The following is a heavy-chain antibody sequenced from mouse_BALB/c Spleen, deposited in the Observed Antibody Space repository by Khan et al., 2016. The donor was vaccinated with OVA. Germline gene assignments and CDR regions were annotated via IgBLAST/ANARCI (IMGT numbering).Heavy chain of an antibody. CDR1: GFTFSTYG. D-gene: IGHD1-1*01. CDR3: ARLAYFYDSEGFAY. J-gene: IGHJ3*01. V-gene: IGHV5-6*01. CDR2: VSTVGHYT. Sequence: EVQLLETGGDVVKPGGSLKLSCAASGFTFSTYGMSWVRQTPDKRLEWVATVSTVGHYTYYPDTVKGRFTISRDNAKDTLYLQMSSLKSEDTAMFYCARLAYFYDSEGFAYWGQGTLVTVSA.